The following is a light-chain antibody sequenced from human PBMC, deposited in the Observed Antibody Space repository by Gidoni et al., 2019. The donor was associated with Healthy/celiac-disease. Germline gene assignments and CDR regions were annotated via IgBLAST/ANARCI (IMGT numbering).Light chain of an antibody. J-gene: IGKJ4*01. CDR3: QQYNSSPLT. Sequence: DTQMTPSPSTLSASVRDRVTITRRASQSISSWLGWYQQKPEKAPKLLIYKASSLESGVPSRFSGSGSGTEFTLTISSLQHDDVANYYCQQYNSSPLTFXGXTKVEIK. CDR1: QSISSW. CDR2: KAS. V-gene: IGKV1-5*03.